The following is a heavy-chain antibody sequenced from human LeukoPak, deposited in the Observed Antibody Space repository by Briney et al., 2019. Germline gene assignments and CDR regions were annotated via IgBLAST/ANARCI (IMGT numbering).Heavy chain of an antibody. Sequence: GGSLRLSCAASGFTFSNAWMSWVRQAPGKGLEWVSAISGSGGSTYYADSVKGRFTISRDNSKNTPYLQMNSLRAEDTAVYYCAKFLPTHIVVANYYFDYWGQGTLVTVSS. D-gene: IGHD2-21*01. CDR1: GFTFSNAW. CDR3: AKFLPTHIVVANYYFDY. J-gene: IGHJ4*02. CDR2: ISGSGGST. V-gene: IGHV3-23*01.